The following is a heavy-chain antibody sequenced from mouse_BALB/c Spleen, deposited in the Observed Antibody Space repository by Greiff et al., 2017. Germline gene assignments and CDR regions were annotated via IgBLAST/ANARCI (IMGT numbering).Heavy chain of an antibody. CDR1: GFSLTSYG. CDR2: IWAGGST. J-gene: IGHJ2*01. V-gene: IGHV2-9*02. Sequence: VNVVESGPGLVAPSQSLSITCTVSGFSLTSYGVHWVRQPPGKGLEWLGVIWAGGSTNYNSALMSRLSISKDNSKSQVFLNMNSLQTDDTAMYYCAREDTTVPLDYWGQGTTLTVSS. D-gene: IGHD1-1*01. CDR3: AREDTTVPLDY.